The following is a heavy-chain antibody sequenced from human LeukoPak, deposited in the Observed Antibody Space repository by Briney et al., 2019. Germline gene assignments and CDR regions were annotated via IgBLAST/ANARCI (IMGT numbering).Heavy chain of an antibody. V-gene: IGHV4-30-4*01. CDR2: IYYSGST. Sequence: PSQTLSLTCTVSGGSINSADYYWSWIRQPPGKGLEWIGYIYYSGSTYYNPSLKSRVTISVDTSKNQFSLKLSSVTAADTAVYYCARARRGYSYGDFDYWGQGTPVTVSS. D-gene: IGHD5-18*01. CDR3: ARARRGYSYGDFDY. J-gene: IGHJ4*02. CDR1: GGSINSADYY.